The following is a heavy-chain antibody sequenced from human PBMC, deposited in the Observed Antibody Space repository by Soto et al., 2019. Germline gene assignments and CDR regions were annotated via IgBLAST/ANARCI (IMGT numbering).Heavy chain of an antibody. D-gene: IGHD6-13*01. CDR1: GFTFSKYG. J-gene: IGHJ3*02. CDR3: ATEAGQPHGFDI. CDR2: IWYDGSNK. Sequence: GGSLRLSCAASGFTFSKYGMHWVRQAPGKGLEWVAVIWYDGSNKYYADSVKGRFTISRDNYKNTLHLQMNSLRAEDTAVYYCATEAGQPHGFDIWGQGAMVTVSS. V-gene: IGHV3-33*01.